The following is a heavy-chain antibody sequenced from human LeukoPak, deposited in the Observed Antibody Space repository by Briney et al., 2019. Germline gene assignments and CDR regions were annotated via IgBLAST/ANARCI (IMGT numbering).Heavy chain of an antibody. Sequence: GGSLRLSCAASGFTFSDYYMSWIRQAPGKGLEWVSYISSSGNTIYYADSVKGRFTISRDNAKNSLYLQMNSLRAEDTAVYYCARDSGYSYGYRNYYYGMDVWGQGTTVTVSS. J-gene: IGHJ6*02. CDR3: ARDSGYSYGYRNYYYGMDV. CDR2: ISSSGNTI. CDR1: GFTFSDYY. D-gene: IGHD5-18*01. V-gene: IGHV3-11*01.